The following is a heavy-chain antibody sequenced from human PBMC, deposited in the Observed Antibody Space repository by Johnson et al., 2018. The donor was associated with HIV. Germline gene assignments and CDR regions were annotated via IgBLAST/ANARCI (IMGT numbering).Heavy chain of an antibody. Sequence: MLLVESGGGLVQPGGSLRLSCAASGFTVSSNYMSWVRQAPGKGLEWVSVIYSGGSTYYADSVKGRFTISRDNSKNTVYLQMNSLRGEDTAVYYCARDRGLDAFDIWGQGTMVTVSS. CDR3: ARDRGLDAFDI. J-gene: IGHJ3*02. CDR1: GFTVSSNY. D-gene: IGHD3-10*01. CDR2: IYSGGST. V-gene: IGHV3-66*01.